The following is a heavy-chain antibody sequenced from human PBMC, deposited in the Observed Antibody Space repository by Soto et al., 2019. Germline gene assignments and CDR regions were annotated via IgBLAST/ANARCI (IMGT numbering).Heavy chain of an antibody. J-gene: IGHJ4*02. CDR1: GDTFTTYD. D-gene: IGHD3-10*01. CDR2: INPNSGNI. Sequence: ASVKVSCKASGDTFTTYDINWVRQATGHGLEWMGWINPNSGNIGYAQRFQGRVTMTRGTAIRTAYMEVSSLRSDDTAVYYCARGRASGSYYLLDYWGQGTLVTVSS. V-gene: IGHV1-8*01. CDR3: ARGRASGSYYLLDY.